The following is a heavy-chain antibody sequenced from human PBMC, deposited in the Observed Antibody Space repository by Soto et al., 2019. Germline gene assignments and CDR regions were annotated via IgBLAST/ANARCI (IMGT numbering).Heavy chain of an antibody. V-gene: IGHV1-69*01. CDR1: GGTFSSYA. CDR2: IIPIFGTA. J-gene: IGHJ4*02. D-gene: IGHD2-15*01. CDR3: AREYCSGGSCYSTFDY. Sequence: QVQLVQSGAEVQKPGSSVKVSCKASGGTFSSYAISWVRQAPGQGLEWMGGIIPIFGTANYAQKFQGRVTITADESTSTAYMELSSLRSEDTAVYYCAREYCSGGSCYSTFDYWGQGTLVTVSS.